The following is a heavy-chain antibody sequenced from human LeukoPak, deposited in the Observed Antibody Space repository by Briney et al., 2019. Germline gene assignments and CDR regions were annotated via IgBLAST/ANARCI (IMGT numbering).Heavy chain of an antibody. V-gene: IGHV1-69*01. D-gene: IGHD2-2*01. CDR2: IIPIFGTA. Sequence: SVKVSCKASGGTFSSYAISWVRQAPGQGLDWMGGIIPIFGTANYAQKFQGRVTITADESTSTAYMELSSLRSEDTAVYYCARDRYCSSTSCYWDWFDPWGQGTLVTVSS. J-gene: IGHJ5*02. CDR1: GGTFSSYA. CDR3: ARDRYCSSTSCYWDWFDP.